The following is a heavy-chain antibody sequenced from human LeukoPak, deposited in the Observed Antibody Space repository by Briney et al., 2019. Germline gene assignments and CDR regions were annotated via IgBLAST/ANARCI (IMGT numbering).Heavy chain of an antibody. J-gene: IGHJ6*02. CDR1: GFTFSNAW. CDR3: ARGYSSSYHYGMDV. D-gene: IGHD6-13*01. Sequence: GGSLRLSCAASGFTFSNAWMNWVRQAPGKGLEWVANIKQDGSEKYYVDSVKGRFTISRDNAKNSLYLQMNSLRAEDTAVYYCARGYSSSYHYGMDVWGQGTTVTASS. CDR2: IKQDGSEK. V-gene: IGHV3-7*03.